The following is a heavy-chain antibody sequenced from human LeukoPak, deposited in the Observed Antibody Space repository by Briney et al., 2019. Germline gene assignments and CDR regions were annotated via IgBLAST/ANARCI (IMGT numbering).Heavy chain of an antibody. V-gene: IGHV1-69*04. Sequence: SVKVSCKAPGGTFNNYAITWVRQAPGQGLEWMGRIIPRLGVATYAQKFQGRVTITADKSTSTAYMEIASLRSEDTAFYYCARGYDSGGSQDYWGQGTLVTVSS. D-gene: IGHD3-22*01. J-gene: IGHJ4*02. CDR2: IIPRLGVA. CDR1: GGTFNNYA. CDR3: ARGYDSGGSQDY.